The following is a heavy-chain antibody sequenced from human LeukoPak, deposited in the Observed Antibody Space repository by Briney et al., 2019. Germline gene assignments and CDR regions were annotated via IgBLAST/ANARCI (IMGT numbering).Heavy chain of an antibody. CDR1: GYTFTDYY. V-gene: IGHV1-2*02. CDR2: INPNSGET. CDR3: ARDRDYSNTERGFDY. J-gene: IGHJ4*02. D-gene: IGHD4-11*01. Sequence: ASVRVSCKTSGYTFTDYYIHWVRQAPGQGLEWMGWINPNSGETNSAQRFQGRVTMTGDTSISTAYMELRRVTSDDTAVYYCARDRDYSNTERGFDYWGQGTLVTVSS.